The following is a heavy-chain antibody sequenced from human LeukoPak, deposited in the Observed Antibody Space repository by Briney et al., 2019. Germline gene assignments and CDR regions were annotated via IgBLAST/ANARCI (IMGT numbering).Heavy chain of an antibody. Sequence: GGSLRLSYAASGFTLDDYAMHWVRQAPGKGLEWVSGISWNSGSIGYADSVKGRFTISRDNAKNSLYLQMNSLRAEDTALYYCARSYRGYYYFDYWGQGTLVTVSS. D-gene: IGHD2-15*01. CDR1: GFTLDDYA. V-gene: IGHV3-9*01. CDR2: ISWNSGSI. CDR3: ARSYRGYYYFDY. J-gene: IGHJ4*02.